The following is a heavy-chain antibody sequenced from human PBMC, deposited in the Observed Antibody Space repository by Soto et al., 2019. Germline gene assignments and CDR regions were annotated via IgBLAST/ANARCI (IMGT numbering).Heavy chain of an antibody. CDR1: GFSLSTTEEG. V-gene: IGHV2-5*02. CDR3: AHGSCFGADCYPNAYFDF. Sequence: QITLKESGPPLVNPTQTLTLTCTFSGFSLSTTEEGVGWIRQPPGKAPEWLALIYWDDDKRYSPSLKTRLTITKDTSKNQVVLTVTNVDPVDTATYYCAHGSCFGADCYPNAYFDFWGQGILVTVSS. CDR2: IYWDDDK. J-gene: IGHJ4*02. D-gene: IGHD2-21*02.